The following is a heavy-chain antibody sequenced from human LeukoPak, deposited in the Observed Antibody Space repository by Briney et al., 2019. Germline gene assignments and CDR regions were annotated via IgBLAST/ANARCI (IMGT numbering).Heavy chain of an antibody. D-gene: IGHD3-10*01. CDR2: IYRSGST. V-gene: IGHV4-38-2*01. CDR3: ARAVGGDGSGSL. Sequence: GSLRLSCAASGFTFSDYYMSWIRQPPGKGLEWIGSIYRSGSTYYNPSLKSRVTISVDTSKNQFSLKLTSVTAADTAVYYCARAVGGDGSGSLWGPGTLVTVSS. J-gene: IGHJ4*02. CDR1: GFTFSDYY.